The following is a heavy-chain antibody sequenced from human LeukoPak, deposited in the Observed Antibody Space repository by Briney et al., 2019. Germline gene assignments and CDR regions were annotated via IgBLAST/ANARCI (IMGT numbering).Heavy chain of an antibody. Sequence: SETLSLTCTVSGGSISSYYWSWIRQPPGKGLEWIGYIYYSGSTNYNPSLKSRVTISVDTSKNQFSLKLSSVTAADTAVYYCARDRGYYDSSGYIQEGFDYWGQGTLVTVSS. V-gene: IGHV4-59*01. CDR2: IYYSGST. CDR3: ARDRGYYDSSGYIQEGFDY. D-gene: IGHD3-22*01. CDR1: GGSISSYY. J-gene: IGHJ4*02.